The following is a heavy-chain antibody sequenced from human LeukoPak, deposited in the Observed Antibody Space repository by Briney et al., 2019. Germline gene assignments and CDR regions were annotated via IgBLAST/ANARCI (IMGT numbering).Heavy chain of an antibody. Sequence: GASVKVSCKASGYTFTTYDINWVRQATGQGLEWMGWMNPNSGNTGYAEKFQGRVTMTRDMSTSTVYMELSSLRSEDTAVYYCATRGLEPMTFDYWGQGTLVTVSS. CDR3: ATRGLEPMTFDY. CDR2: MNPNSGNT. J-gene: IGHJ4*02. D-gene: IGHD1-1*01. CDR1: GYTFTTYD. V-gene: IGHV1-8*01.